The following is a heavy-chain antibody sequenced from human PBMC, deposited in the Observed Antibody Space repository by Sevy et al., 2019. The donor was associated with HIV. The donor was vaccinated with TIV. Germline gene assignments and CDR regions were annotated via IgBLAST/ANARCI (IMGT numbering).Heavy chain of an antibody. D-gene: IGHD6-13*01. Sequence: GGSLRLSCAASGFTFSSYWMHWVRQAPGKGLVWVSRINSDGSSTSYADSVKGRFTISRDNAKNTLYLQMNSLRAEDTAVYYCARDPTIIAAAGPKILGGYWGQGTLVTVSS. CDR3: ARDPTIIAAAGPKILGGY. CDR2: INSDGSST. J-gene: IGHJ4*02. CDR1: GFTFSSYW. V-gene: IGHV3-74*01.